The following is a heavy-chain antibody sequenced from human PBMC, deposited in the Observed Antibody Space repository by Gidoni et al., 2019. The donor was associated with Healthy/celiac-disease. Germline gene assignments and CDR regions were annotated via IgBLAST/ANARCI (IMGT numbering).Heavy chain of an antibody. CDR1: GFTFSSYW. CDR3: ARGRWDYYYDSSGYPIAFGV. V-gene: IGHV3-74*01. CDR2: INSDGSST. D-gene: IGHD3-22*01. Sequence: EVQLVESGGGLVQPGGSLRLSCAASGFTFSSYWLHWVRQAPGKGLVWVSRINSDGSSTSYADSVKGRFTIARDNAKNTLYLQMNSLRAEDTAVYYCARGRWDYYYDSSGYPIAFGVWGQGTMVTVSS. J-gene: IGHJ3*01.